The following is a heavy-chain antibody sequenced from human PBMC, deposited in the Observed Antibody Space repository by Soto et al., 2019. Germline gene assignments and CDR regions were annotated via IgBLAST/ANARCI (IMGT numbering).Heavy chain of an antibody. Sequence: LTCVVSNFSISSGYYWGWIRQSPGKGLEWIASIYRSGTTSYNPSLKSRVTISVDPSKNQFSLMLTAVTAADTAVYYCARTHSGSYYSVFNYWGQGTLVTVSS. CDR1: NFSISSGYY. D-gene: IGHD1-26*01. CDR3: ARTHSGSYYSVFNY. V-gene: IGHV4-38-2*01. J-gene: IGHJ4*02. CDR2: IYRSGTT.